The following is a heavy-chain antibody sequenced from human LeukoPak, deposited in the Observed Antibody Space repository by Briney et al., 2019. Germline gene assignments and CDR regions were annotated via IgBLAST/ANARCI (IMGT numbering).Heavy chain of an antibody. CDR3: ARAGDIVVVPAGPYFDY. CDR2: INHSGST. J-gene: IGHJ4*02. CDR1: GGSFSGYY. D-gene: IGHD2-2*01. V-gene: IGHV4-34*01. Sequence: SETLSLTCAVYGGSFSGYYWSWIRQPPGKGLEWIGEINHSGSTNYNPSLKSRVTISVDTSKNQFSLKLSSVTAADTAVYYCARAGDIVVVPAGPYFDYWGQGTLVTVSS.